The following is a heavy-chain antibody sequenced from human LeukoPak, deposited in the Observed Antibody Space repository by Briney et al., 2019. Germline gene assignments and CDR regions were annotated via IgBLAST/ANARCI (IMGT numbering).Heavy chain of an antibody. D-gene: IGHD3-10*01. J-gene: IGHJ4*02. CDR3: AKDPMVRGATYDY. CDR1: GFTFSRYW. Sequence: GGSLRLSCAASGFTFSRYWMHWVRQAPGKGLEWVSAISGSGSTYYADSVKGRFTISRDNSKNTLYLQMNSLRAEDTAVYYCAKDPMVRGATYDYWGQGTLVTVSS. V-gene: IGHV3-23*01. CDR2: ISGSGST.